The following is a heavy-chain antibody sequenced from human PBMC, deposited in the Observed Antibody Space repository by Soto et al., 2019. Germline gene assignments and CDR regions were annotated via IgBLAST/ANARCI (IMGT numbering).Heavy chain of an antibody. V-gene: IGHV4-34*01. J-gene: IGHJ2*01. Sequence: QVQLQQWGAGPLRPLETLSLTCGVSGGSFSGYYWAWIRQSPGKGLAWIGEINDRGSINYNPSLKSRVSISVDTSKNHYSLNLRSVTAADTAVYYCARESHDILTGPPWVWYFDLWGSGTLVTVSS. CDR3: ARESHDILTGPPWVWYFDL. CDR2: INDRGSI. CDR1: GGSFSGYY. D-gene: IGHD3-9*01.